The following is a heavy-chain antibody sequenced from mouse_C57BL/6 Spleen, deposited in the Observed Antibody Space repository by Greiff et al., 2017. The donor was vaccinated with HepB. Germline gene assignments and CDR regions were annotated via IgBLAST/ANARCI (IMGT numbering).Heavy chain of an antibody. CDR3: ARSTMVTRVYFDY. D-gene: IGHD2-2*01. CDR2: INPSSGYT. J-gene: IGHJ2*01. CDR1: GYTFTSYW. Sequence: VQLVESGAELAKPGASVKLSCKASGYTFTSYWMHWVKQRPGQGLEWIGYINPSSGYTKYNQKFKDKATLTADKSSSTAYMQLSSLTYEDSAVYYCARSTMVTRVYFDYWGQGTTLTVSS. V-gene: IGHV1-7*01.